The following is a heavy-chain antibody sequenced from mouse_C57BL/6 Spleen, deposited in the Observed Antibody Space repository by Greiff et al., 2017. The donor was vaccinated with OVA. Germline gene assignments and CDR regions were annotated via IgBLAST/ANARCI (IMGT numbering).Heavy chain of an antibody. J-gene: IGHJ4*01. Sequence: VQLQQSGAELVKPGASVKISCKASGYAFSSYWMNWVKQRPGKGLEWIGQIYPGDGDTNYNGKFKGKATMTADKSSSTAYMQLSSLTSKYSAVYFYARREKLGRYYAMDYWGQGTSVTVSS. CDR3: ARREKLGRYYAMDY. V-gene: IGHV1-80*01. CDR2: IYPGDGDT. D-gene: IGHD4-1*01. CDR1: GYAFSSYW.